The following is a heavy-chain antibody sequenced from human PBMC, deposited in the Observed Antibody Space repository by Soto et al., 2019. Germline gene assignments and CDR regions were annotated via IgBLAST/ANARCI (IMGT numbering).Heavy chain of an antibody. V-gene: IGHV3-30*18. J-gene: IGHJ4*02. CDR3: AKAGWLRIDY. CDR2: ISYDGSNK. D-gene: IGHD5-12*01. Sequence: QVQLVESGGGVVQPGRSLRLSCAASGFTFSSYGMHWVRQAPGKGLEWVAVISYDGSNKYYADSVKGRFTISRDNSKKTLYLQMNSLRAEDTAVYYCAKAGWLRIDYWGQGTLVTVSS. CDR1: GFTFSSYG.